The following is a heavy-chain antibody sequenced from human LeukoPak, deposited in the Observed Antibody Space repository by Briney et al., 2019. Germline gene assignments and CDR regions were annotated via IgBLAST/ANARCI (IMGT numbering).Heavy chain of an antibody. CDR2: INPNSGDT. V-gene: IGHV1-2*02. D-gene: IGHD6-19*01. J-gene: IGHJ6*02. CDR3: AREQWLAYYYYYGMDV. CDR1: GYTFTGYY. Sequence: ASVKVSCKASGYTFTGYYMHWVRQAPGQGLEWMGWINPNSGDTRYAQKFQGRVTMTRDTSISTAYMELSRLRSDDTAVYYCAREQWLAYYYYYGMDVWGQGTTVTVSS.